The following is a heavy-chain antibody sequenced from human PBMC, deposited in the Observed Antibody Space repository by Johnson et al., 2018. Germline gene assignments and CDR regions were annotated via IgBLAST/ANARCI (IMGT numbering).Heavy chain of an antibody. Sequence: VQLVQSGGGLVKPGGSLRLSCAASGFTFSNAWMSWVRQAPGKGLEWVGRIKSKTDGGTTDYAAPVKGRFTISRDDSKNTLYLQRNSLRAEDTAVYYCAGELENWGRLGMDVWGQGTTVTVSS. J-gene: IGHJ6*02. V-gene: IGHV3-15*01. CDR2: IKSKTDGGTT. CDR1: GFTFSNAW. CDR3: AGELENWGRLGMDV. D-gene: IGHD7-27*01.